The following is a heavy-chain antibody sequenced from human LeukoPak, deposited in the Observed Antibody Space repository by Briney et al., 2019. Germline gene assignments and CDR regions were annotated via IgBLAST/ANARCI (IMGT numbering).Heavy chain of an antibody. Sequence: GGSLRLSCAASGFTFSSYAMNWVRQAPGKGLEWVSGISGSGGATYYADSVKGRFTISRDNAKNSLYVQMNSLRAEDTAVYYCAKEVGIGYFDYWGQGTLVTVSS. CDR2: ISGSGGAT. CDR1: GFTFSSYA. D-gene: IGHD2-21*01. V-gene: IGHV3-23*01. J-gene: IGHJ4*02. CDR3: AKEVGIGYFDY.